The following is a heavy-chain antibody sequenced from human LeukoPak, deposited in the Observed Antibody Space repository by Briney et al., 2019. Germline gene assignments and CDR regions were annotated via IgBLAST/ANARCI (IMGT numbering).Heavy chain of an antibody. J-gene: IGHJ6*04. CDR2: INHSGST. V-gene: IGHV4-34*01. CDR3: ARIGCSGGSCYLNYYYGMDV. CDR1: GGSFSGYY. D-gene: IGHD2-15*01. Sequence: SETLSLTCAVYGGSFSGYYWSWIRQPPGKGLEWIGEINHSGSTNYNPSLKGRVTISVDTSKNQFSLKLSSVTAADTAVYYCARIGCSGGSCYLNYYYGMDVWGKGTTVTVSS.